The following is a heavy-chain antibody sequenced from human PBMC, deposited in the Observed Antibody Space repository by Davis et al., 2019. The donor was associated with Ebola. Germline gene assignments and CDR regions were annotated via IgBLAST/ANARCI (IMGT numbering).Heavy chain of an antibody. D-gene: IGHD2-2*01. V-gene: IGHV5-51*01. CDR1: GYSFTSYW. CDR2: IYPGDSDT. CDR3: ARLSEPAPGLVRAASVDY. J-gene: IGHJ4*02. Sequence: MVSCNGSGYSFTSYWIAWVRQLSRKGLEWMGIIYPGDSDTRYSSSFQGRVTISDDKSISTAYLQWRSLKASVTVMFYCARLSEPAPGLVRAASVDYWGQGTQVTVSS.